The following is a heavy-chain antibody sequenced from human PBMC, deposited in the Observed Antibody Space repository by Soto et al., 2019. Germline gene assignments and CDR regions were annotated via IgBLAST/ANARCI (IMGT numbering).Heavy chain of an antibody. CDR2: IVPIFGTT. D-gene: IGHD3-10*01. Sequence: QVRLVQSGAEVNKPGSSVKVSCKASGDTFSSYSISWVRQAPGQGLEWMGGIVPIFGTTVYAPRWQGRLTITEDGTTSTSYMELSGLTFEDTAVYYCAANSLGGGSQGDVWGQGTTVTVSS. CDR3: AANSLGGGSQGDV. J-gene: IGHJ6*02. V-gene: IGHV1-69*01. CDR1: GDTFSSYS.